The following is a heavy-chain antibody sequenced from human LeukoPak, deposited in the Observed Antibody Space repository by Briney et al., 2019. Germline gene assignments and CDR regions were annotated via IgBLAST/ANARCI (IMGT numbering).Heavy chain of an antibody. Sequence: QPGGSLRLSCAASGFTFSSHWMHWVRQAPGKGLVWVSHINGDGSSTDYAGFVKGRFTISRDNAKNTVYLQMNSLRAEDTAVYYCAVVPYFYMDVWAKGLRSPSP. CDR3: AVVPYFYMDV. CDR1: GFTFSSHW. D-gene: IGHD2-2*01. V-gene: IGHV3-74*01. CDR2: INGDGSST. J-gene: IGHJ6*03.